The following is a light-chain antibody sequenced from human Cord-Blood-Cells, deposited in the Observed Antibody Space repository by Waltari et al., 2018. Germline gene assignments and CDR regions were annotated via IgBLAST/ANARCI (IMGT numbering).Light chain of an antibody. CDR1: QSVSSN. V-gene: IGKV3-15*01. CDR2: GAS. J-gene: IGKJ3*01. CDR3: QQYNNWPFFT. Sequence: EIVMTQSPATLSVSPGERATLSCRASQSVSSNLAWYQQKPGQAPRLLIYGASTRATGIPARFSGSGPGTEFTLTISSLQSEDFAVYYCQQYNNWPFFTFGPGTKVDIK.